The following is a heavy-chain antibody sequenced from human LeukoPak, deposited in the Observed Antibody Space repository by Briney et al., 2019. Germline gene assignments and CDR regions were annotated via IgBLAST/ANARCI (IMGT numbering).Heavy chain of an antibody. CDR3: ARDVIGSGRAEFDY. CDR2: IIPILGIA. V-gene: IGHV1-69*04. CDR1: GGTFSSYA. J-gene: IGHJ4*02. D-gene: IGHD3-10*01. Sequence: SVTVSCKASGGTFSSYAISWVRQAPGQGLEWMGRIIPILGIANYAQKFQGRVTITADKSTSTAYMELSGLRSEDTAVYYCARDVIGSGRAEFDYWGQGTLVTVSS.